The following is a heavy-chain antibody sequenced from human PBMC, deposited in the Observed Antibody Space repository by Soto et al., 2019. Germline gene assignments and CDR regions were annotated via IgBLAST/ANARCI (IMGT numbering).Heavy chain of an antibody. V-gene: IGHV4-59*01. Sequence: SETLSLTCIVSGGSIRSYFWSWIRQPPGKGLEWIGSISYSGSANYSPALKSRLTISVDTSKSQFSLKLSSVTAADTAVYYCARSDSIEFRSGGSCTYDYWGHGTLVTVSS. CDR1: GGSIRSYF. J-gene: IGHJ4*01. CDR3: ARSDSIEFRSGGSCTYDY. D-gene: IGHD2-15*01. CDR2: ISYSGSA.